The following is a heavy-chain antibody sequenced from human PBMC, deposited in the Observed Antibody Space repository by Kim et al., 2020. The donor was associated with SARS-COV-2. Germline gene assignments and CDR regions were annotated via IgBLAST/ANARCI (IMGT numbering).Heavy chain of an antibody. CDR1: GGSISSYY. V-gene: IGHV4-59*01. Sequence: SETLSLTCTVSGGSISSYYWSWIRQPPGKGLEWIGYIYYSGSTNYNPSLKSRVTISVDTSKNQFSLKLSSVTAADTAVYYCARDQLVVVPAAHDYYYGMDVWGQGTTVTVSS. CDR2: IYYSGST. J-gene: IGHJ6*02. D-gene: IGHD2-2*01. CDR3: ARDQLVVVPAAHDYYYGMDV.